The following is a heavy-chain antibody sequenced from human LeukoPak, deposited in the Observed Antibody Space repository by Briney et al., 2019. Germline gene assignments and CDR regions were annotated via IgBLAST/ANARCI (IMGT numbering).Heavy chain of an antibody. CDR2: IYHSGST. J-gene: IGHJ4*02. Sequence: TLSLTCAVSGGSISSGGYSWSWIRQPPGKGLEWIGYIYHSGSTYYNPSLKSRVTISVDRSKNQFSLKLSSVTAADTPVYYCARARQFTMVRGVITYYFDYWGQGTLVTVSS. V-gene: IGHV4-30-2*01. CDR3: ARARQFTMVRGVITYYFDY. CDR1: GGSISSGGYS. D-gene: IGHD3-10*01.